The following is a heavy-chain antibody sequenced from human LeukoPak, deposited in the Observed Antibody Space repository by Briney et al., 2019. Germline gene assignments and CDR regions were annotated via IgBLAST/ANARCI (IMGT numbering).Heavy chain of an antibody. CDR1: GGSISSGSYY. CDR2: IYYSGST. J-gene: IGHJ4*02. D-gene: IGHD6-6*01. CDR3: ASQSIAARPGYFDY. Sequence: SETLSLTCTVSGGSISSGSYYWSWIRQPPGKGLEWIGYIYYSGSTNYNPSLKSRVTISVDTSKNQFSLKLSSVTAADTAVYYCASQSIAARPGYFDYWGQGTLVTVSS. V-gene: IGHV4-61*01.